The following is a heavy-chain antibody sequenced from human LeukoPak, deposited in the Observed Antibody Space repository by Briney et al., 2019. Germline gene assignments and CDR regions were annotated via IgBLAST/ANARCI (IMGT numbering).Heavy chain of an antibody. CDR2: MHPNSGDT. Sequence: ASVKVSCKTSGYTFTGYDINWVRQAAGQGFEWMGWMHPNSGDTGYAHNLQGRITITRDSSTATVFMELSSLRSEDTAVYYCARALQYYDILTGPNYYYYGMDVWGQGTTVTVSS. V-gene: IGHV1-8*01. CDR3: ARALQYYDILTGPNYYYYGMDV. D-gene: IGHD3-9*01. J-gene: IGHJ6*02. CDR1: GYTFTGYD.